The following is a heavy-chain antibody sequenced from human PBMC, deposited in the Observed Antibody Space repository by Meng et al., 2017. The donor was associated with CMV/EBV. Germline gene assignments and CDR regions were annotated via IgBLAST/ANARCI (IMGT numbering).Heavy chain of an antibody. CDR2: MWYDGSME. Sequence: SGCSFSKYGMQWVRQAPGKGLEWVALMWYDGSMESYADSVQGRFTVSRDNSENRLYLQMDSLRAEDTAVYYCVKDSGSGSYFSNFGYWGQGTLVTVSS. CDR3: VKDSGSGSYFSNFGY. J-gene: IGHJ4*02. CDR1: GCSFSKYG. V-gene: IGHV3-33*03. D-gene: IGHD1-26*01.